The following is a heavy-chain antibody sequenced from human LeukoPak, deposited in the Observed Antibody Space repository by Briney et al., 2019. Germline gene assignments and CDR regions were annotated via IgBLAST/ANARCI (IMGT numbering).Heavy chain of an antibody. CDR2: MNPNSGNT. V-gene: IGHV1-8*03. Sequence: ASVKVSCKASGYTFTSYDINWVRQATGQGLEWMGWMNPNSGNTGYAQKFQGRVTITRNTSISTAYMELSSLRPEDTAVYYRARSHIAAAGGYYYYMDVWGKGTTVTVSS. J-gene: IGHJ6*03. CDR3: ARSHIAAAGGYYYYMDV. D-gene: IGHD6-13*01. CDR1: GYTFTSYD.